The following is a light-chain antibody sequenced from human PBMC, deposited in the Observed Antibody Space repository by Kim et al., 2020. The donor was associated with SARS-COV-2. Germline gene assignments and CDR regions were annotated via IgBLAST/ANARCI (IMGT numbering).Light chain of an antibody. CDR3: QQHHSFPLT. CDR1: QGINSN. V-gene: IGKV1-9*01. CDR2: SAF. J-gene: IGKJ4*01. Sequence: ASVGDTVTITCRASQGINSNLAWYQQRSGKAPNLLIYSAFTLHSGVPSRFSGRGSGTDFTLTITSLQPEDFATYHCQQHHSFPLTFGGGTKVDIK.